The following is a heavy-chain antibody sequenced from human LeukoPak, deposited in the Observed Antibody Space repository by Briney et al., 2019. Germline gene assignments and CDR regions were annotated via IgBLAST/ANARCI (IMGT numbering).Heavy chain of an antibody. Sequence: PGGSLRLSCAASGFTFSNSVFHWVRQAPVKGLEWVAVISVDGIHKSYADSVKGRFTISRGNSKNTVYLQMDSLRVEDTAVYYCAREGYTSGAAGGMDVWGRGTTVAVSS. D-gene: IGHD6-25*01. CDR2: ISVDGIHK. CDR1: GFTFSNSV. J-gene: IGHJ6*04. V-gene: IGHV3-30*03. CDR3: AREGYTSGAAGGMDV.